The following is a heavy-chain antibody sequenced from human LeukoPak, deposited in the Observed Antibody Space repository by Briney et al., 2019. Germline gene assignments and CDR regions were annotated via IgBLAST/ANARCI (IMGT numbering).Heavy chain of an antibody. CDR2: INPSGGSA. D-gene: IGHD3-22*01. CDR3: ARVYYDSSEEYFQH. J-gene: IGHJ1*01. V-gene: IGHV1-46*01. CDR1: GYTFTSYH. Sequence: GASVKVFCKASGYTFTSYHMHWVRQAPGQGLEWMGIINPSGGSARYAQRFQGRVTLTRDTSTTTVYMELSSLRSEDTAVYYCARVYYDSSEEYFQHWGQGTLVTVSS.